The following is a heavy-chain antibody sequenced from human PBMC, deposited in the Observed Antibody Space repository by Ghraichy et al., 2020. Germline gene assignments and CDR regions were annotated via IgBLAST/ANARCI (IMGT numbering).Heavy chain of an antibody. CDR1: RANVSTPV. CDR3: ARLGLDYGDHEYVPFDY. J-gene: IGHJ4*02. V-gene: IGHV1-2*02. D-gene: IGHD4-17*01. CDR2: INPNSGGT. Sequence: ASVKVSCKIGRANVSTPVTHLDLVCPLLVVERMGWINPNSGGTNYAQKFQGRVTMTRDTSTSTAYMEVSRVRSDDTAVYYCARLGLDYGDHEYVPFDYWGQGALVTVSS.